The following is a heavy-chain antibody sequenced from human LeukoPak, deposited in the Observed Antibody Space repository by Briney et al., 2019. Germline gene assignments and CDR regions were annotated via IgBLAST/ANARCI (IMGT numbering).Heavy chain of an antibody. Sequence: GSSVKVSCKSSGGTFSSYAVSWVRQAPGQALEWMGGIIPIFGTANYAQKFQGRVTITTDESTGTAYMELSSLRSEDTAVYYCARADYSTSYNYYMDVWGKGTTVTVSS. CDR3: ARADYSTSYNYYMDV. CDR1: GGTFSSYA. V-gene: IGHV1-69*05. J-gene: IGHJ6*03. CDR2: IIPIFGTA. D-gene: IGHD4-11*01.